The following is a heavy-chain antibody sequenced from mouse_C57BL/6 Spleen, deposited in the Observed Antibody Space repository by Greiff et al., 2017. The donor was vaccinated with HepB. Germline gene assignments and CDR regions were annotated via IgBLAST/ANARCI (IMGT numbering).Heavy chain of an antibody. CDR2: IYPGDGDT. CDR1: GYAFSSSW. CDR3: ARSGGYDYDVRTWFAY. D-gene: IGHD2-4*01. J-gene: IGHJ3*01. V-gene: IGHV1-82*01. Sequence: VQLQQSGPELVKPGASVKISCKASGYAFSSSWMNWVKQRPGKGLEWIGRIYPGDGDTNYNGKFKGKATLTADKSSSTAYMQLSSLTSEDSAVYFCARSGGYDYDVRTWFAYWGQGTLVTVSA.